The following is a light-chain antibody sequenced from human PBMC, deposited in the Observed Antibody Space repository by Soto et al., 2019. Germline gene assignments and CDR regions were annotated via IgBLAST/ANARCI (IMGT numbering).Light chain of an antibody. Sequence: QSVLSQSPSASASLGASVKLTCTLSSGHSTYAITWHQQQPEKGPRYLMKVNGDGSHNNGDGIPDRFSGSSSGLERYLTISSLQSEDEADYYCQTWGTGIQVFGGGTKLTVL. CDR1: SGHSTYA. V-gene: IGLV4-69*01. CDR2: VNGDGSH. J-gene: IGLJ2*01. CDR3: QTWGTGIQV.